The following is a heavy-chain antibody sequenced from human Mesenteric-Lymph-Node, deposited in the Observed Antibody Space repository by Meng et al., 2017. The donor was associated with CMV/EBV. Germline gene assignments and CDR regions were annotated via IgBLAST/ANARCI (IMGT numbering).Heavy chain of an antibody. CDR1: GFTFSTCA. D-gene: IGHD5-12*01. CDR2: ISSSSSYI. J-gene: IGHJ4*02. CDR3: ASGYPSDY. Sequence: GESLKISCAASGFTFSTCAMNWVRQAPGKGLEWVSSISSSSSYIYYADSVKGRFTISRDNAKNSLYLQMNSLRAEDTAVYYCASGYPSDYWGQGTLVTVSS. V-gene: IGHV3-21*01.